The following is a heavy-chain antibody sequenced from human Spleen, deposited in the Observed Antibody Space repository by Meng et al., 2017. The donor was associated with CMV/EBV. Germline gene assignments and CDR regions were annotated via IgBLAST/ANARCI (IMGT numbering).Heavy chain of an antibody. D-gene: IGHD3-3*01. CDR2: NNQSGTT. CDR1: GGSFSDYY. V-gene: IGHV4-34*01. CDR3: ARGRFRHTY. J-gene: IGHJ4*02. Sequence: SETLSLTCAVYGGSFSDYYWNWIRQPPGKGLEWIGENNQSGTTNYNPSLKSRVTISVDSSKKQFSLKLSSVTAADTAVYFCARGRFRHTYWGQGTLVTVSS.